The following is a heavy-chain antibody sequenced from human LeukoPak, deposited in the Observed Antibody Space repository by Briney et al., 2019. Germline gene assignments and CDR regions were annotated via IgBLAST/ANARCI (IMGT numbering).Heavy chain of an antibody. J-gene: IGHJ4*02. D-gene: IGHD5-18*01. V-gene: IGHV3-21*04. CDR1: GFTFSSYS. Sequence: GGSLRLSCAASGFTFSSYSMNWVRQAPGKGLEWVSSISSSSYIYYADSVKGRFTISRDNSKNTLYLQMNSLRAEDTAVYYCASDTAMVPLFDYWGQGTLVTVSS. CDR2: ISSSSYI. CDR3: ASDTAMVPLFDY.